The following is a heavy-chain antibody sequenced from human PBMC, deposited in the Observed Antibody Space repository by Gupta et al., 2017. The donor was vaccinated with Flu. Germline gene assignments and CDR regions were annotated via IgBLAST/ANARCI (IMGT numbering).Heavy chain of an antibody. Sequence: QITLTESGPTLVHPTQTLTLTCSFSGFSPSTSGVGVGWIRQPPGKALEWLALIYWDNDKRYSPSLKSRLTITKDTSKNQVVLTMTNMDPVDTATYYCAQSREIMDSSPLFDYWGQGTLITVSS. J-gene: IGHJ4*02. V-gene: IGHV2-5*02. CDR3: AQSREIMDSSPLFDY. CDR1: GFSPSTSGVG. CDR2: IYWDNDK. D-gene: IGHD6-13*01.